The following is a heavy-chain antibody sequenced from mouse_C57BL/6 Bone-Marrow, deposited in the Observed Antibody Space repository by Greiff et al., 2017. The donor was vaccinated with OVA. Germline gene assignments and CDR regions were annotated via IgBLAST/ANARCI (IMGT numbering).Heavy chain of an antibody. D-gene: IGHD1-1*01. CDR3: AGDYSPAMDY. Sequence: VQLKESGPGLVKPSQSLSLTCSVTGYSITSGYYWNWIRQFPGNKLEWMGYISYDGSNNYNPSLKNRISITRDTSKNQFFLKLNSVTTEDTATYYCAGDYSPAMDYWGQGTSVTVSS. V-gene: IGHV3-6*01. J-gene: IGHJ4*01. CDR1: GYSITSGYY. CDR2: ISYDGSN.